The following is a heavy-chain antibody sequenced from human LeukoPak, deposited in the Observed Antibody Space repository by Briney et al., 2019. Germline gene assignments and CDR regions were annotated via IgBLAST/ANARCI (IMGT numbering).Heavy chain of an antibody. Sequence: GGSLRLSCAASGFTFSSFAMHWVRQAPGKGLEWVAFIRYDATNKYYADSVKGRFTISRDNSKNTLYLQMNSLRAEDTAVYYCARSRYCSSTSCYYPEFYFDYWGQGTLVTVSS. J-gene: IGHJ4*02. CDR3: ARSRYCSSTSCYYPEFYFDY. D-gene: IGHD2-2*01. CDR1: GFTFSSFA. V-gene: IGHV3-30*02. CDR2: IRYDATNK.